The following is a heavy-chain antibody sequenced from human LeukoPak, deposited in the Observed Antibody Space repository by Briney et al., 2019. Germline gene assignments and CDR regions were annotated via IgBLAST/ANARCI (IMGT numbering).Heavy chain of an antibody. CDR1: GGSISSRSYY. J-gene: IGHJ3*01. V-gene: IGHV4-39*01. CDR3: ARQPPYSSTFDV. CDR2: MHPSEST. Sequence: KTSETLSLTCSVSGGSISSRSYYWAWIRQPPGKGMEWIGSMHPSESTYYNPSLRSRVTIYVDTSKNQFSLSLTSVTAADRAVYYCARQPPYSSTFDVWGQGTMVSVSS. D-gene: IGHD2-21*01.